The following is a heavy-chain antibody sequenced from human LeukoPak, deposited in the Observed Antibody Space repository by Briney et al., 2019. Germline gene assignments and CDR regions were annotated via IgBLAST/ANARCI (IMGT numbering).Heavy chain of an antibody. CDR2: ISTDGTNT. J-gene: IGHJ3*02. CDR1: GFTFSTFW. V-gene: IGHV3-74*01. D-gene: IGHD4-23*01. Sequence: GGSLRLSCAASGFTFSTFWMHWVRQAPGKGLVWVSRISTDGTNTDYSDSVKGRFTISRDNTKTTLYLQMNSLRAEDTAVYYCARVSNGGSSAGAFDIWGQGTMVTVS. CDR3: ARVSNGGSSAGAFDI.